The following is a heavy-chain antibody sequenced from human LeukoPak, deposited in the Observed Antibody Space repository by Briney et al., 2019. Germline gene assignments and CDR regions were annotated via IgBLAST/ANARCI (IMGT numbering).Heavy chain of an antibody. V-gene: IGHV4-59*12. CDR3: ARDATMVRDLVLANRFDP. D-gene: IGHD3-10*01. CDR1: GGSISSYY. CDR2: IYYSGST. Sequence: SETLSLTCTVSGGSISSYYWSWIRQPPGKGLEWIGYIYYSGSTNYNPSLKSRVTISVDTSKNQFSLKLSSVTAADTAVYYCARDATMVRDLVLANRFDPWGQGTLVTVSS. J-gene: IGHJ5*02.